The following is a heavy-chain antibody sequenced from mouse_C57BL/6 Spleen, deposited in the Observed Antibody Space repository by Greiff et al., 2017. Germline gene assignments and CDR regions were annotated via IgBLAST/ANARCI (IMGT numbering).Heavy chain of an antibody. V-gene: IGHV14-3*01. CDR3: AGGYPYAVDY. CDR1: GFNIKNTY. D-gene: IGHD2-2*01. CDR2: IDPANGNT. J-gene: IGHJ4*01. Sequence: EVKLVESVAELVRPGASVKLSCTASGFNIKNTYMHWVKQRPEQGLEWIGRIDPANGNTKFVPKFQGKATITADTSSNTAYLQLSSLPAEDTAIYYCAGGYPYAVDYWGQGTSGTVSS.